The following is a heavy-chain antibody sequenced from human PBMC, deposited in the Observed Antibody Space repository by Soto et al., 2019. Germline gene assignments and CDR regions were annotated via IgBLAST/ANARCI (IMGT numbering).Heavy chain of an antibody. V-gene: IGHV3-11*01. CDR2: ISSSGSAR. D-gene: IGHD1-1*01. Sequence: QVQLVQSGGGLVKPGGSLRLSCAASGFIFSDYYMSWIRQAPGKGLEWVSYISSSGSARYYADSVKGRFTISRDNAKNALYLQMNSLRAEDTAVYYWARAKEGMATTFDYWGQGTLVTVSS. J-gene: IGHJ4*02. CDR1: GFIFSDYY. CDR3: ARAKEGMATTFDY.